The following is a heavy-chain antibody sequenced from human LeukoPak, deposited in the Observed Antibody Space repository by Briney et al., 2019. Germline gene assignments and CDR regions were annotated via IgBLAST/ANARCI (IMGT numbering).Heavy chain of an antibody. J-gene: IGHJ4*02. D-gene: IGHD3-22*01. CDR1: GYSISSGYY. CDR3: VRDSSGYYPIFDY. Sequence: SETLSLTCTVSGYSISSGYYWGWIWRPPGKGLEWIGSMYESGRTYYNPSLKSRVAISVDTSKNQFSLKLSYVTAADTAVYYCVRDSSGYYPIFDYWGQGTLVTVSS. CDR2: MYESGRT. V-gene: IGHV4-38-2*02.